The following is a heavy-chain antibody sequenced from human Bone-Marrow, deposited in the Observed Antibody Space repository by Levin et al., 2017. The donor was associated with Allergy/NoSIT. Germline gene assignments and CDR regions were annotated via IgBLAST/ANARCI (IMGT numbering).Heavy chain of an antibody. J-gene: IGHJ4*02. Sequence: ASVKVSCAASGFTFSTYWMTWVRQAPGKGLEWVAGINQEGSEKYYLDSVKGRFTVSRDNAKNSLYLQMNSLSAGDTAVYFCARDAYAAATDSWGQGTLVTVSS. CDR1: GFTFSTYW. CDR2: INQEGSEK. V-gene: IGHV3-7*04. CDR3: ARDAYAAATDS. D-gene: IGHD6-13*01.